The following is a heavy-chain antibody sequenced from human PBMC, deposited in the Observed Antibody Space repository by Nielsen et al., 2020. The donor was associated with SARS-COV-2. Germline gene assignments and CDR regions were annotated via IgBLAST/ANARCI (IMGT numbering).Heavy chain of an antibody. D-gene: IGHD6-19*01. CDR1: GYTFTGYY. CDR3: ARTGIAVAGIDFDY. V-gene: IGHV1-2*02. Sequence: ASVKVSCKASGYTFTGYYMHWMRQAPGQGLEWMGWINPNSGGTNYAQKFQGRVTMTRDTSISTAYMELSRPRSDDTAVYYCARTGIAVAGIDFDYWGQGTLVTVSS. CDR2: INPNSGGT. J-gene: IGHJ4*02.